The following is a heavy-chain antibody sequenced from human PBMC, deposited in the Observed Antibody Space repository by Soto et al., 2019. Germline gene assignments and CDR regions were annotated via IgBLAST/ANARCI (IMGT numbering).Heavy chain of an antibody. D-gene: IGHD3-22*01. Sequence: VASVKVSCKASGYSFTNYYMHWVRQAPGQGLEWMGTINAGGGYTTYAQKFQGRVTITRDTSASTAYMELSSLRSEDTAVYYCARGSGYYYWDDYWGQGTLVTVSS. CDR3: ARGSGYYYWDDY. CDR1: GYSFTNYY. J-gene: IGHJ4*02. CDR2: INAGGGYT. V-gene: IGHV1-46*01.